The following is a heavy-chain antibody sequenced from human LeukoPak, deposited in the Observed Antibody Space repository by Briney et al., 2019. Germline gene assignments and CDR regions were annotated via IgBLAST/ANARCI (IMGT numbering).Heavy chain of an antibody. V-gene: IGHV4-34*01. J-gene: IGHJ4*02. CDR1: GGSLSDFY. D-gene: IGHD4-17*01. CDR3: ARGVGGGDYGDYLDY. CDR2: INHFGRT. Sequence: SETLSLTCAVTGGSLSDFYWSWIRQPPGKGLEWIGEINHFGRTNYNPSLKSRVTISVDTSKNQFSLKLSSVTAADTAVYYCARGVGGGDYGDYLDYWGQGTLVTVSS.